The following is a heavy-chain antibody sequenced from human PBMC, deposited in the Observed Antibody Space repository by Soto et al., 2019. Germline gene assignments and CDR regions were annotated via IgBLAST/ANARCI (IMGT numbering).Heavy chain of an antibody. CDR2: IYYSGST. CDR1: GGSISSGDYY. Sequence: SETLSLTCTVSGGSISSGDYYWSWIRQPPGKGLEWIGYIYYSGSTYYNPSLKSRVTISVDTSKNQFSLKLSSVTAADTAVYYCARGVVVPAAPYYYYYYGMDVWRQGTTVTVSS. V-gene: IGHV4-30-4*01. D-gene: IGHD2-2*01. CDR3: ARGVVVPAAPYYYYYYGMDV. J-gene: IGHJ6*02.